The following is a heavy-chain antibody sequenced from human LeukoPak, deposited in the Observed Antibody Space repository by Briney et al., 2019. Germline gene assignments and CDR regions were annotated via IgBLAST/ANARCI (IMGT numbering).Heavy chain of an antibody. J-gene: IGHJ5*02. CDR2: IYYSGST. D-gene: IGHD2-2*01. V-gene: IGHV4-39*01. Sequence: SETLSLTCTVSGGSISSYYWGWIRQPPGKGLEWIGSIYYSGSTYYNPSLKSRVTISVDTSKNQFSLKLSSVTAADTAVYYCARHRVGYCSSTSCYPNWFDPWGQGTLVTASS. CDR1: GGSISSYY. CDR3: ARHRVGYCSSTSCYPNWFDP.